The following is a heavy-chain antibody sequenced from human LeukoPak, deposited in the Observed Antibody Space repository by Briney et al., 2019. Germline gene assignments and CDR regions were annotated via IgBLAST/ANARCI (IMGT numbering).Heavy chain of an antibody. V-gene: IGHV3-30*18. J-gene: IGHJ4*02. D-gene: IGHD5-18*01. CDR1: GFTVSSNY. CDR3: AKLAAMVTY. Sequence: GGSLRLSCAASGFTVSSNYMSWVRQAPGKGLEWVAVISYDGSNKYYADSVKGRFTISRDNSKNTLYLQMNSLRAEDTAVYYCAKLAAMVTYWGQGTLVTVSS. CDR2: ISYDGSNK.